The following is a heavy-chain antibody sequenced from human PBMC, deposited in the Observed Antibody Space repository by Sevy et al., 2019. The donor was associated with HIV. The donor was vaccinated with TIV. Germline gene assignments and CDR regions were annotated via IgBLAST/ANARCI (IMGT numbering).Heavy chain of an antibody. J-gene: IGHJ4*02. CDR3: ATHAGIAAAGRVFDY. CDR1: GFTFSDHY. CDR2: TRNKADSYTT. Sequence: GGSLRLSCAASGFTFSDHYMEWVRQAPGKGLEWVGRTRNKADSYTTEYAAAVKGRFTISRDNSKNYLYLQMNSLKTEDTAVYYCATHAGIAAAGRVFDYWGQGSLVTVSS. V-gene: IGHV3-72*01. D-gene: IGHD6-13*01.